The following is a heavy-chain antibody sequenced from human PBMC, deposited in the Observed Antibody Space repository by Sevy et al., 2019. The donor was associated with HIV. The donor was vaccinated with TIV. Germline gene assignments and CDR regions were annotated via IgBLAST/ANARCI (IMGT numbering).Heavy chain of an antibody. J-gene: IGHJ6*02. Sequence: GGSLRLSCAASGFTFSDYYMSWIRQAPGKGLEWVSYISSSGSTIYYADSVKGRFTISRDNAKNSLYLQMNSLRAEDTAVYYCAGSSRDLHDYYYYGMDVWGQGTTVTVSS. V-gene: IGHV3-11*01. CDR2: ISSSGSTI. CDR1: GFTFSDYY. CDR3: AGSSRDLHDYYYYGMDV.